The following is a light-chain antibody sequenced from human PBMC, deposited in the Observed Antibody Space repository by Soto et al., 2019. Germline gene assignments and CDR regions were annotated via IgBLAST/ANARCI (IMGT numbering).Light chain of an antibody. V-gene: IGKV1-8*01. CDR3: QQYYSYPHT. CDR1: QGISSY. Sequence: AIRMNPSPSSPSASTGDRVTITCRASQGISSYLAWYQQKPGKAPKLLIYAASTLQSGVPSRFSGSGSGTDFTLTISCLQSEDFATYYCQQYYSYPHTFGPGTKVDIK. CDR2: AAS. J-gene: IGKJ3*01.